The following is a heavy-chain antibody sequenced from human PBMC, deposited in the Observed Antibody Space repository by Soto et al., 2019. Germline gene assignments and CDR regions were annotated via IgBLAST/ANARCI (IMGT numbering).Heavy chain of an antibody. Sequence: ASVKVSCKASGYTFTSYGISWVRQAPGQGLEWMGWISAYNGNTNYAQKLQGRVTMTTDTSTSTAYMELRSLRSDDTAVYYCARDSNTLQHHAFDIWGQGTMVTVSS. J-gene: IGHJ3*02. CDR2: ISAYNGNT. V-gene: IGHV1-18*01. D-gene: IGHD2-2*02. CDR3: ARDSNTLQHHAFDI. CDR1: GYTFTSYG.